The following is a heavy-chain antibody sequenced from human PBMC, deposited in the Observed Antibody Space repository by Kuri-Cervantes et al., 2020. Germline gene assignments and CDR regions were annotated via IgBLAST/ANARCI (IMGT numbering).Heavy chain of an antibody. J-gene: IGHJ2*01. CDR3: ARDMITFGGVIVKDWYFDL. V-gene: IGHV3-48*02. Sequence: GGSLRLSCAASGFTFSSYSMNWVRQAPGKGLEWVSYISSSSSTIYYADSVKGRFTISRDNAKNSLYLQMNSLRDEDTAVYYCARDMITFGGVIVKDWYFDLWGRGTLVTVSS. CDR2: ISSSSSTI. CDR1: GFTFSSYS. D-gene: IGHD3-16*02.